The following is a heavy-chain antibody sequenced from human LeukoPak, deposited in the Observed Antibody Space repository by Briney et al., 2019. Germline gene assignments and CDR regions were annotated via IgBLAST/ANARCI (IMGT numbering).Heavy chain of an antibody. J-gene: IGHJ4*02. CDR1: GFTFSDYY. V-gene: IGHV3-11*06. CDR2: ISTGSSYT. Sequence: GGSLRLSCAASGFTFSDYYMSWIRQAPGKGLEWVSYISTGSSYTNYADSVKGRFTISRDNAKNSLSLQMNSLRAEDTAIYYCARAYGQVYFDNWGQGTLVTVSS. D-gene: IGHD3-10*01. CDR3: ARAYGQVYFDN.